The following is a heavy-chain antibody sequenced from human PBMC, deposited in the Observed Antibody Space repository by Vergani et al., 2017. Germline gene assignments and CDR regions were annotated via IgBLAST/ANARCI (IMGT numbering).Heavy chain of an antibody. D-gene: IGHD2-15*01. Sequence: QVQLVESGGGVVQPGRSLRLSCAASGFTFSDYYMSWIRQAPGKGLEWVSYISSSGSTIYYADSVKGRFTISRDNAKNSLYLQMNSLRAEDTAVYYCAYSSQAADAFDIWGQGTMVTVSS. V-gene: IGHV3-11*01. CDR3: AYSSQAADAFDI. CDR1: GFTFSDYY. CDR2: ISSSGSTI. J-gene: IGHJ3*02.